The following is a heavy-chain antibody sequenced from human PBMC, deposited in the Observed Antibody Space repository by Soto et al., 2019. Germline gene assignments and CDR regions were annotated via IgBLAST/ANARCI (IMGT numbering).Heavy chain of an antibody. V-gene: IGHV3-30*18. CDR3: AKDRSHRAEFAY. D-gene: IGHD2-15*01. Sequence: GGSLRLSCAASGFTFSSYGMHWVRQAPGKGLEWVAVISYDGSNKYYADSVKGRSTISRDNSKNTLYLQMNSLRAEDTAVYYCAKDRSHRAEFAYWGQGTLVTVPS. J-gene: IGHJ4*02. CDR2: ISYDGSNK. CDR1: GFTFSSYG.